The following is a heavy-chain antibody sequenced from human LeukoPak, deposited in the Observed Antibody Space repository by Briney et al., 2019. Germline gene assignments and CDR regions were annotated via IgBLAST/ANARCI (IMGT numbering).Heavy chain of an antibody. CDR1: GGSISSYY. CDR2: IYYSGST. V-gene: IGHV4-59*01. D-gene: IGHD5-24*01. J-gene: IGHJ4*02. CDR3: AGLEMATITRVDY. Sequence: PSETLSLTCTVSGGSISSYYWSWIRQPPGKGLEWIGFIYYSGSTNYNPSLKSRVTISVHTSKNQFSLKLSSVTAADTAVYYCAGLEMATITRVDYWGQGTLVTVSS.